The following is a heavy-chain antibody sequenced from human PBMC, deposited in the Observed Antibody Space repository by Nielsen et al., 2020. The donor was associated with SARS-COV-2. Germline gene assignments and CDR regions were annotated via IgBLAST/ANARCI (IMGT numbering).Heavy chain of an antibody. D-gene: IGHD1-26*01. CDR2: IRRDGGAR. Sequence: GGSLRLSCVGSGISLSNYWMSWVRQAPGKGLEWVANIRRDGGARFYVDSVKGRFTISRDNAKNSLYLQMYSLRAEDTAVYYCVRDTGAWDFDYWGQGTLITVSS. J-gene: IGHJ4*02. V-gene: IGHV3-7*01. CDR3: VRDTGAWDFDY. CDR1: GISLSNYW.